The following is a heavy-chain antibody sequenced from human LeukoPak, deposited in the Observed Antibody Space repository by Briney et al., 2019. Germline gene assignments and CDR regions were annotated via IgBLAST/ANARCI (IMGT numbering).Heavy chain of an antibody. CDR3: AREILGGFNPGAY. CDR1: LDSTTSNF. J-gene: IGHJ4*02. CDR2: IHRSGSP. V-gene: IGHV4-4*02. D-gene: IGHD1-14*01. Sequence: SETLSLTCTVSLDSTTSNFWSWVRQPPGKGLEWSGEIHRSGSPNYNPSLQSRVTISIDRSRNQIVLELSSVTAADTAVYYCAREILGGFNPGAYWAQGTLVTVSS.